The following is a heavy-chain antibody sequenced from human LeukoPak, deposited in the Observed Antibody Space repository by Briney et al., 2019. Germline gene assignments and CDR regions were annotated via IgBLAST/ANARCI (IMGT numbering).Heavy chain of an antibody. CDR1: GGTFSRYA. CDR2: IIPIFGTA. J-gene: IGHJ4*02. D-gene: IGHD3-3*01. Sequence: SVKVSCKASGGTFSRYAISWVRQAPGQGLEWMGGIIPIFGTANYAQKFQGRVTITADESTSTAYMELSSLRSEDTAVYYCARFSVVEWRFDYWGQGTLVTVSS. V-gene: IGHV1-69*13. CDR3: ARFSVVEWRFDY.